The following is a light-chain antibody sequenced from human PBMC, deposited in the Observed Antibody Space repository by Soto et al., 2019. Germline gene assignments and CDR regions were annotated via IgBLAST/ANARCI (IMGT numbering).Light chain of an antibody. Sequence: QSVLTQPASVSGSPGQSITISCTGTSSDVGGYNYVSWYQQHPGKAPKLMIYDVSNRPSGVSNRFSGSKSDNTASLTISGLQAEDEADYYCSSYTSSILFGGGTKLTVL. CDR3: SSYTSSIL. CDR2: DVS. J-gene: IGLJ2*01. CDR1: SSDVGGYNY. V-gene: IGLV2-14*01.